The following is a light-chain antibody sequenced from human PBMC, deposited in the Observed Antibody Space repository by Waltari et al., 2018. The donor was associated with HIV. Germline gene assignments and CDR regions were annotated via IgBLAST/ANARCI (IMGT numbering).Light chain of an antibody. CDR1: SSDVGDYNY. Sequence: QSALTQPASVSGSPGQSITISCIGTSSDVGDYNYVSWSQQHPGKAPKVIIYEVSNRPSGISDRFSGSKSGNTASLTISGLQAEDEADYYCSSYTTRAVSTYVFGTGTKVTVL. J-gene: IGLJ1*01. CDR2: EVS. CDR3: SSYTTRAVSTYV. V-gene: IGLV2-14*01.